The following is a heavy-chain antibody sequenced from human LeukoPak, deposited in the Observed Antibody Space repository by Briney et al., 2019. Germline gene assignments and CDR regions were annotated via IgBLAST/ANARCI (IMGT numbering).Heavy chain of an antibody. CDR1: GFTFRIFG. D-gene: IGHD3-3*01. Sequence: GGSLRLSCAASGFTFRIFGLNWVRQAPGKGPEWVSYIDARSGITYYADSVQGRFTISRDDARESVFLQMDGLRVDDTAVYYCARTYDFGRGPPGDAFVNWGPGTWVIVSS. J-gene: IGHJ3*02. CDR3: ARTYDFGRGPPGDAFVN. CDR2: IDARSGIT. V-gene: IGHV3-48*04.